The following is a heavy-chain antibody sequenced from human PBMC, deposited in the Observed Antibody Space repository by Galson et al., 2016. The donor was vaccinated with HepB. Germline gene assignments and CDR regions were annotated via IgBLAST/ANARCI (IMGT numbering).Heavy chain of an antibody. CDR1: GFTFRSYT. CDR2: ISGGSSYI. CDR3: ASRHSGWYSFDY. D-gene: IGHD6-19*01. J-gene: IGHJ4*02. V-gene: IGHV3-21*01. Sequence: SLRLSCAVSGFTFRSYTMNWVRQAPGKGLEWVSYISGGSSYIYYADSVKGRFTISRDNAKNSLYLQMNSLRAEDTAVYYCASRHSGWYSFDYWGQGTLVTVSS.